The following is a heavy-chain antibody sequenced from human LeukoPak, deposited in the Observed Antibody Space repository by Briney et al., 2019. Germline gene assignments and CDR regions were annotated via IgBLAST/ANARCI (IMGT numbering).Heavy chain of an antibody. Sequence: SVKVSCKASGGTFSSYAISWVRQAPGQGLEWMGGIIPIFGTANYAQKFQGRVTITADESTSTAYMELSSLRSEDTAVYYCARGPSSTLDYYYGMDVWGQGTTVTVSS. CDR2: IIPIFGTA. CDR3: ARGPSSTLDYYYGMDV. D-gene: IGHD3-16*01. J-gene: IGHJ6*02. V-gene: IGHV1-69*13. CDR1: GGTFSSYA.